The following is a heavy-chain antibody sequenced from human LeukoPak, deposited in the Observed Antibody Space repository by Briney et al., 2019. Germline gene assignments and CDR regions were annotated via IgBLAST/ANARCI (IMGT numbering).Heavy chain of an antibody. CDR2: MNPNSGNT. CDR3: ARVRTYYYDSSGYEDY. J-gene: IGHJ4*02. CDR1: GYTFTSYD. D-gene: IGHD3-22*01. Sequence: ASVKVSCKASGYTFTSYDINWVRQATGQGLEWMGWMNPNSGNTGYAQKFQGRVTITRNTSISTAYMELSSLRSDDTAVYYCARVRTYYYDSSGYEDYWGQGTLVTVSS. V-gene: IGHV1-8*03.